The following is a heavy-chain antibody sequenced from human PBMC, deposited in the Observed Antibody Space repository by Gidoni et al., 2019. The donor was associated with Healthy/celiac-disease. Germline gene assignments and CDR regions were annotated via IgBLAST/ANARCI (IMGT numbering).Heavy chain of an antibody. J-gene: IGHJ5*02. CDR2: ISSSSSYI. V-gene: IGHV3-21*01. CDR3: ARVFGSSWFDP. Sequence: ELQLVASGGGLAKLGGSLSPSCPASASTFSSDSMNWVRQSPGKGLEWVSSISSSSSYIYYADSVKGRFTISRDNAKNSLYLQMNSLRAEDTAVYYCARVFGSSWFDPWGQGTLVTVSS. CDR1: ASTFSSDS. D-gene: IGHD3-10*01.